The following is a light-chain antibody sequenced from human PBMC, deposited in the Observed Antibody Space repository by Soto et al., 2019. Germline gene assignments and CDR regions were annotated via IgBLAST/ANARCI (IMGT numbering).Light chain of an antibody. V-gene: IGKV1-17*01. J-gene: IGKJ1*01. CDR2: AAS. CDR1: QDIRND. Sequence: DIQMTQSPSSLSASVGDRVTITCRASQDIRNDLGWYQQKPGKAPKRLIYAASTLQSGGPSRFSCSGSGTEITLAISGRKHEDFADYNYQQQNSYQSRFGHRTKVEI. CDR3: QQQNSYQSR.